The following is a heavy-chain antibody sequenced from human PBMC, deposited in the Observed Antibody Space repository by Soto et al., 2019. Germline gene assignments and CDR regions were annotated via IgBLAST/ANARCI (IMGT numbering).Heavy chain of an antibody. D-gene: IGHD2-21*02. Sequence: ASVKVSCKASGYTSTSYYMHWVRQAPGQGLEWMGIINPSGGSTSYAQKFQGRVTMTRDTSTSTVYMELSSLRSEDTAVYYCASTSCGGDCYTNYYFDYWGQGTLVTVS. V-gene: IGHV1-46*01. CDR3: ASTSCGGDCYTNYYFDY. J-gene: IGHJ4*02. CDR2: INPSGGST. CDR1: GYTSTSYY.